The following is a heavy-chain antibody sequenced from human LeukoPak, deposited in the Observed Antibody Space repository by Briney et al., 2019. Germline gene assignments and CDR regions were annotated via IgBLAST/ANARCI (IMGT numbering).Heavy chain of an antibody. D-gene: IGHD3-3*01. J-gene: IGHJ4*02. CDR1: GGTFSSYA. CDR2: IIPIFGTA. V-gene: IGHV1-69*05. Sequence: SVKVSCKASGGTFSSYAISWVRQAPGQGLEWMGGIIPIFGTANYAQKFQGRVTITTDESTSTAYMELSSLRSEDTAVYYCARDSREVWSGYYAFDYWGQGILVTVSS. CDR3: ARDSREVWSGYYAFDY.